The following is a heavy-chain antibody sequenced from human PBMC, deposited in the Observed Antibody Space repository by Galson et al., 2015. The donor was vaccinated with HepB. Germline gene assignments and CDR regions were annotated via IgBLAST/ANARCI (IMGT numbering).Heavy chain of an antibody. Sequence: SVKVSCKASGYTFTGYYMHWVRQAPGQGLEWMGWINPNSGNTGYAQKFQGRVTMTRNTSISTAYMELSSLRSEDTAVYYCARGRRVGATAYWGQGTLVTVSS. V-gene: IGHV1-8*02. D-gene: IGHD1-26*01. CDR3: ARGRRVGATAY. CDR1: GYTFTGYY. J-gene: IGHJ4*02. CDR2: INPNSGNT.